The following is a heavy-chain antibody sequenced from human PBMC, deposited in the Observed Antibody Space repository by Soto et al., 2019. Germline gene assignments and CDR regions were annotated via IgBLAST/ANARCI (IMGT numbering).Heavy chain of an antibody. Sequence: SETLSLTCTVSGGSISGYYWSWVRQPPGKGLEWIGYIHYGGSTNYNPSLRGRVTISLDTSKNQFSLILSSVTAADTAMYYCTRLNGYCISTNCHGYYGMDGWGQGTTVTVSS. J-gene: IGHJ6*02. CDR1: GGSISGYY. CDR3: TRLNGYCISTNCHGYYGMDG. D-gene: IGHD2-2*03. V-gene: IGHV4-59*01. CDR2: IHYGGST.